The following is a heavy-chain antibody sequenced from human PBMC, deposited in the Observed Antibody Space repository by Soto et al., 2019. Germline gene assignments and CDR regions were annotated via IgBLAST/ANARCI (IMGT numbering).Heavy chain of an antibody. D-gene: IGHD1-26*01. CDR3: ARRYIVGVTGDY. Sequence: EVQLVETGGGMIQPGGSLRLSCAVSGFSVSSNYMSWVRQAPGKGLEWVSLIYSGGTTSYADFVKGRFIISRDSSKNTLFLQMNSLRVEDTAVYYCARRYIVGVTGDYWGQGTLVTVSS. CDR1: GFSVSSNY. CDR2: IYSGGTT. J-gene: IGHJ4*02. V-gene: IGHV3-53*02.